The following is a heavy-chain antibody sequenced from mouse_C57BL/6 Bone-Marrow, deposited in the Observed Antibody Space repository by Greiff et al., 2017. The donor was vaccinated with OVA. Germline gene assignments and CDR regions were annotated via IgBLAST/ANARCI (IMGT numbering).Heavy chain of an antibody. V-gene: IGHV14-1*01. CDR2: IDPEDGDT. D-gene: IGHD2-3*01. J-gene: IGHJ4*01. Sequence: VQLQQSGAELVRPGASVKLSCTASGFNIKDYYMHWVKQRPEQGLEWIGRIDPEDGDTEYAPKFQGKATMTADTSSNTAYLQLSSLTSEDTAVYYCTTRGYDGYYYDYWGQGTSVTVSS. CDR3: TTRGYDGYYYDY. CDR1: GFNIKDYY.